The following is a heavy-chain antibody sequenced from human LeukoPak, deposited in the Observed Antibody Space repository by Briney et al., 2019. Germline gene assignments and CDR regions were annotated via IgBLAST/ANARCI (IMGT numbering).Heavy chain of an antibody. Sequence: GRSLRLSCAASGFTFDDYAMHWVRQAPGKGLEWVSGITWNSGSMGYADSVKGRFTISRDNAKNSLYLQMNSLRAEDTALYYCAKAPGILGNGMDVWGQGTTVTVSS. CDR1: GFTFDDYA. D-gene: IGHD5-18*01. CDR3: AKAPGILGNGMDV. J-gene: IGHJ6*02. CDR2: ITWNSGSM. V-gene: IGHV3-9*01.